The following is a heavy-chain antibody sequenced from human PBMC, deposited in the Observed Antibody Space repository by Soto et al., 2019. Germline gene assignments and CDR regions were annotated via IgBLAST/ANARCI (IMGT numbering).Heavy chain of an antibody. J-gene: IGHJ4*02. CDR2: IYYSGST. CDR1: GGSISSYY. V-gene: IGHV4-59*08. D-gene: IGHD6-19*01. CDR3: ARHADSSGWYDY. Sequence: SETLSLTCTVSGGSISSYYWSWIRQPPGKGLEWIGYIYYSGSTNYNPSLKSRVTISVDTSKNQFSLKLSSVTAADTAVHYCARHADSSGWYDYWGQGTLVTVSS.